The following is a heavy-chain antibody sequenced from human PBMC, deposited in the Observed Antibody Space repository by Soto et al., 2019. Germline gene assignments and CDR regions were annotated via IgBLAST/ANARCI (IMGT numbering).Heavy chain of an antibody. Sequence: GGSLRLSCAASGFTFSSYAMSWVRQAPGKGLEWVSAISGSGGSTYYADSVKGRFTISRDNSKNTLYLQMNSLRAEDTAVYYCAKCRGCIFGVVIGAFDIWGQGTMVTVSS. V-gene: IGHV3-23*01. D-gene: IGHD3-3*01. CDR1: GFTFSSYA. CDR3: AKCRGCIFGVVIGAFDI. CDR2: ISGSGGST. J-gene: IGHJ3*02.